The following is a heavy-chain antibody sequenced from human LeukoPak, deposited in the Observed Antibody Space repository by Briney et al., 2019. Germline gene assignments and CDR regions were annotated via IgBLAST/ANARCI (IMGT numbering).Heavy chain of an antibody. CDR3: ARWDYDFWSGFYSGDAFDI. D-gene: IGHD3-3*01. V-gene: IGHV3-21*01. CDR2: ISRTSRYI. J-gene: IGHJ3*02. Sequence: GSLRLSCAASGFPFSSYTMNWVRQAPGKGLEWVSSISRTSRYIYYADSVKGRFTISRDNPKNSLYLQMNSLRAEDTAVYYCARWDYDFWSGFYSGDAFDIWGQGTMVTVSS. CDR1: GFPFSSYT.